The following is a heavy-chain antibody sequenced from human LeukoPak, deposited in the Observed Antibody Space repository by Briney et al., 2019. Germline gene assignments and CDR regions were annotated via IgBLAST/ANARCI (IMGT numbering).Heavy chain of an antibody. D-gene: IGHD6-13*01. J-gene: IGHJ5*02. CDR3: AKGTNRYSSPNWFDP. CDR2: ISGSGGST. V-gene: IGHV3-23*01. CDR1: GFTFSSYW. Sequence: PGGSLRLSCAASGFTFSSYWMHWVRQAPGKGLEWVSAISGSGGSTYYADSVKGRFTISRDNSKNTLYLQMNSLRAEDTAVYYCAKGTNRYSSPNWFDPWGQGTLVTVSS.